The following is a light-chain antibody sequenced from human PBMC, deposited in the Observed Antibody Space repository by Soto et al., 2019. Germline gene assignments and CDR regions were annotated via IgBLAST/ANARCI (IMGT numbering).Light chain of an antibody. J-gene: IGKJ2*01. V-gene: IGKV1-5*01. CDR2: DAS. Sequence: DIQMTQSPSTLYASVGDRVTITCRASQSLSSWLAWYQQKPGKAPKLLIYDASSLQSGVPLRFSGSGSGTEFTLTISSLQPDDFATYYCQQYNSYSSYTFGQGTKLEIK. CDR1: QSLSSW. CDR3: QQYNSYSSYT.